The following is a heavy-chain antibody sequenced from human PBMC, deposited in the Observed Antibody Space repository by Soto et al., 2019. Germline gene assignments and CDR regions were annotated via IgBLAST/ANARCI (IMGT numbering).Heavy chain of an antibody. CDR1: GFTFSNAW. Sequence: GGSLRLSCAASGFTFSNAWMSWVRQAPGKGLEWVGRIKSKTDGGTTDYAAPVKGRFTISGDDSKNTLYLQMNSLKTEDTAVYYCTTDQWERQYYYYGMDVWGQGTTVTVSS. D-gene: IGHD1-26*01. V-gene: IGHV3-15*01. CDR2: IKSKTDGGTT. J-gene: IGHJ6*02. CDR3: TTDQWERQYYYYGMDV.